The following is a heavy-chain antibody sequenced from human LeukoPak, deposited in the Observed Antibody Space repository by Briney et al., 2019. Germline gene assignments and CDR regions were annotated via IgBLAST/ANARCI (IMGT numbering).Heavy chain of an antibody. V-gene: IGHV4-39*01. CDR2: TDYTGST. J-gene: IGHJ4*02. CDR1: GGSISSTSYY. D-gene: IGHD5-12*01. CDR3: ARSGYDLDY. Sequence: PSETLSLTCTVSGGSISSTSYYWAWIRQPPGKGLEWIGSTDYTGSTYYNPSLKSRVTISVDTSKNQFSLKLSSVTAADTAVYYCARSGYDLDYWGQGTLVTVSS.